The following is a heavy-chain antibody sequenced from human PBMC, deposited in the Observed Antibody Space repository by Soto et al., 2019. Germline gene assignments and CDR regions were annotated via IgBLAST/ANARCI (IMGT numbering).Heavy chain of an antibody. Sequence: QVQLQQWGAGLLKPSETLSLTCAVYGGSFSGYYWSWIRQPPGKGLEWIGEINHSGSTNYNPSLKSRVTISVDTSKNQFSLKLSSVTAADTAVYYCARGNLEWLFDDCWGQGTLVTVSS. D-gene: IGHD3-3*01. J-gene: IGHJ4*02. CDR3: ARGNLEWLFDDC. CDR1: GGSFSGYY. V-gene: IGHV4-34*01. CDR2: INHSGST.